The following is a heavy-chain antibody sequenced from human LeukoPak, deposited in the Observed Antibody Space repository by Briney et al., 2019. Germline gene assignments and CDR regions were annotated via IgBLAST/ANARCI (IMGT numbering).Heavy chain of an antibody. CDR3: AKDPSLVVPAAIDYYYYMDV. CDR1: GFTFSSYG. V-gene: IGHV3-30*02. J-gene: IGHJ6*03. CDR2: IRYDGSNK. D-gene: IGHD2-2*02. Sequence: GGSLRLSCAASGFTFSSYGMHWVRQAPGKGLEWVAFIRYDGSNKYYADSVKGRFTISRDNSKNTLYLQMNSLRAEDTAVYYCAKDPSLVVPAAIDYYYYMDVWGKGTTVTVSS.